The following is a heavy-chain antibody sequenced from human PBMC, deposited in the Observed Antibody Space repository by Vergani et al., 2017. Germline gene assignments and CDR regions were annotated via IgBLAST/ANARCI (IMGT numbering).Heavy chain of an antibody. J-gene: IGHJ6*03. V-gene: IGHV1-69*01. Sequence: QVQLVQSGAEVKKPGSSVKVSCKASGGTFSSYAISWVRQAPGQGLEWMGGIIPIFGTANYAQKFQGRVTLTADESTCTAYMELSSLRSEDTAVYYCARARASYGDYPPYYYYYMDVWGKGTTVTVSS. CDR1: GGTFSSYA. D-gene: IGHD4-17*01. CDR3: ARARASYGDYPPYYYYYMDV. CDR2: IIPIFGTA.